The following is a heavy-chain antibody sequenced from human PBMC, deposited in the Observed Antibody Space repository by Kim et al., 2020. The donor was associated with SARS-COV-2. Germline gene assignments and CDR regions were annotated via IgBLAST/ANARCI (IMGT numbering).Heavy chain of an antibody. CDR1: GFTFSSYS. D-gene: IGHD3-22*01. V-gene: IGHV3-7*01. CDR2: IKEDGSEK. J-gene: IGHJ4*02. Sequence: GGSLRLSCVASGFTFSSYSMSWVRRTPGKGLEWVANIKEDGSEKYHVDSVKGRFTISRDNAKNSLYLQMDSLRVEDTAVYYCARNYYDEIGIPYYWGQGTLVTVSS. CDR3: ARNYYDEIGIPYY.